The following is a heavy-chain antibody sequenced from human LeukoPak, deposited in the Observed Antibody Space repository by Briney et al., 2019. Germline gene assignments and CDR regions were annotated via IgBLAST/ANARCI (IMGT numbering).Heavy chain of an antibody. D-gene: IGHD3-10*01. CDR2: ANPNSGST. Sequence: ASMKLSCQASGYTFTSHYINWVRQLPGQGLEWVGIANPNSGSTDSAQKFRGRVILTRDTSTSTFYMELSSLRSEDTAVYYCARSEYYGSGSFDYWGKGTLVTVSS. V-gene: IGHV1-46*01. CDR3: ARSEYYGSGSFDY. CDR1: GYTFTSHY. J-gene: IGHJ4*02.